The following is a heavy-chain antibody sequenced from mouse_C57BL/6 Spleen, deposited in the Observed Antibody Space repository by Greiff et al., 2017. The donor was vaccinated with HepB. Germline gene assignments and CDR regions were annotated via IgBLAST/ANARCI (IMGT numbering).Heavy chain of an antibody. CDR1: GYTFTSYW. V-gene: IGHV1-64*01. CDR3: ARAYDCDEGYAMDY. Sequence: VQLQQSGAELVKPGASVKLSCKASGYTFTSYWMHWVKQRPGQCLEWIGMIHPNSGSTNYNEKFKSKATLTVDKYSSTAYMQLSSLTSVDSAGYYCARAYDCDEGYAMDYWGQGASVTV. J-gene: IGHJ4*01. CDR2: IHPNSGST. D-gene: IGHD2-4*01.